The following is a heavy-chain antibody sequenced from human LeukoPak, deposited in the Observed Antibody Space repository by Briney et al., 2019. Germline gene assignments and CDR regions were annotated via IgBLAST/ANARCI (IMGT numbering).Heavy chain of an antibody. CDR1: GFTFNKYA. CDR2: VSGSGGAT. CDR3: AKNRGGTYKYYMDV. V-gene: IGHV3-23*01. J-gene: IGHJ6*03. D-gene: IGHD1-1*01. Sequence: PGGSLRLSCAASGFTFNKYAMSWVRQAPGMGLEWLSSVSGSGGATYYADSVKGRFTISRDNSKNTVYLQMGSLRAEDTAVYYCAKNRGGTYKYYMDVWGNGTTVTVSS.